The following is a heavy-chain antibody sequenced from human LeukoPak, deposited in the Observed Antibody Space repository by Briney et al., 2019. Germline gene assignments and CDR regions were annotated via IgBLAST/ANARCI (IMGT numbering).Heavy chain of an antibody. D-gene: IGHD6-19*01. CDR1: GGSISSSSFY. CDR3: ARNSAVATSRSWLDS. V-gene: IGHV4-61*05. J-gene: IGHJ5*01. CDR2: AYYSGST. Sequence: SETLSLTCTVSGGSISSSSFYWDWIRQPPGKGLEWIGYAYYSGSTTYNPSLESRVTISVDTSKNQFSLKLTAVTAADTAVYYCARNSAVATSRSWLDSWGQGTLVTVSS.